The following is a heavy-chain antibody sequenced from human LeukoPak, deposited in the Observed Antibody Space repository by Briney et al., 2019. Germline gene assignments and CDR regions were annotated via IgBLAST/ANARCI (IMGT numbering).Heavy chain of an antibody. D-gene: IGHD2-2*01. CDR3: AKERGSLPAGQNRFDY. CDR1: GFTFSSYA. Sequence: PGGSLRLSCAASGFTFSSYAVSWVRQAPGKGLEWVSAISGGGDNTYYADSVKGRFTISRDNSKNMLYLRMNSLRAEDTAVYYCAKERGSLPAGQNRFDYWGQGTLVTVSS. CDR2: ISGGGDNT. J-gene: IGHJ4*02. V-gene: IGHV3-23*01.